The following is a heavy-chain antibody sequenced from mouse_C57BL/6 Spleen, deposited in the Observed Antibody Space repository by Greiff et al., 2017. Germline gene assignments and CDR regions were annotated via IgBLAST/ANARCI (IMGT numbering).Heavy chain of an antibody. V-gene: IGHV7-3*01. CDR1: GFTFTDYY. J-gene: IGHJ1*03. CDR3: ARYPYYYGSSHWYFDV. Sequence: EVQLVESGGGLVQPGGSLSLSCAASGFTFTDYYMSWVRQPPGKALEWLGFIRNKANGYTTEYSASVKGRFTISRDNSQSILYLQMNALRAEDSATYYCARYPYYYGSSHWYFDVWGTGTTVTVSS. D-gene: IGHD1-1*01. CDR2: IRNKANGYTT.